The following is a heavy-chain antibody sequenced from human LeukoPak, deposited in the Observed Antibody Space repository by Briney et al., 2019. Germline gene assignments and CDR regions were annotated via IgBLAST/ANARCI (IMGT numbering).Heavy chain of an antibody. CDR1: GFSFSTHW. V-gene: IGHV3-74*01. D-gene: IGHD1-1*01. CDR3: GRGGTRGTVDY. J-gene: IGHJ4*02. Sequence: GGSLRLSCVASGFSFSTHWMHWVRQVSGKGLLWVSRIHSNERETTYADSVKGRFSISRDNARNTLYLEMNSLRVEDTAVYYCGRGGTRGTVDYWGQGTPVTVSS. CDR2: IHSNERET.